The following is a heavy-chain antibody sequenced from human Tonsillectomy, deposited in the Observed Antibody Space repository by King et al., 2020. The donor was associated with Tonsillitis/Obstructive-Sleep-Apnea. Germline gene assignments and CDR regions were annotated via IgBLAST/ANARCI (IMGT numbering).Heavy chain of an antibody. Sequence: VQLVESGGGLVQPGGSLRLSCAASRFTFSSYAMSWVRQAPGKGLEWVSAISGSGGSTFYADSVKGRFTISRDNSKNTVYLQMNRLRAEDTAVYYCAKDLTQSDSISRYYYFYYMGVWGKGTTVTVSS. CDR2: ISGSGGST. V-gene: IGHV3-23*04. CDR3: AKDLTQSDSISRYYYFYYMGV. J-gene: IGHJ6*03. D-gene: IGHD6-13*01. CDR1: RFTFSSYA.